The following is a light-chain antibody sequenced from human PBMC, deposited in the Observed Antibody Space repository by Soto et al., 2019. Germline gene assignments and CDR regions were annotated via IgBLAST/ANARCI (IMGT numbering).Light chain of an antibody. J-gene: IGKJ1*01. CDR3: GQFVSSPPRT. CDR2: GVS. CDR1: QSVGDTF. V-gene: IGKV3-20*01. Sequence: ELVLTQSPGTLSLSPGEKATLSCRSSQSVGDTFLSWYQQKPGLAPRLLIYGVSNRATGIPDRFSGSGSGTDFILTISRLEPEDFALYYCGQFVSSPPRTVGQGTKVDIK.